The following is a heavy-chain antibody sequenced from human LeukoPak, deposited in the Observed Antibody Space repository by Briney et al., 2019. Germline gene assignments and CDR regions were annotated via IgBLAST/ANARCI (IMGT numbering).Heavy chain of an antibody. J-gene: IGHJ4*02. D-gene: IGHD3-22*01. CDR2: INSDGSST. V-gene: IGHV3-74*01. CDR1: GFTFSSYW. Sequence: PGGSLRLSCAASGFTFSSYWMHWVRQAPGKGLVWVSRINSDGSSTSYADFVKGRFTISRDNAKNTLYLQMNSLRAEDTAVYYCARDRPSDDRQFDYWGQGTLVTVSS. CDR3: ARDRPSDDRQFDY.